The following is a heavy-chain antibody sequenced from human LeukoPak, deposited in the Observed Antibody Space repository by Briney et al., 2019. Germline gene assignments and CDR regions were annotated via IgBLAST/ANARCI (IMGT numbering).Heavy chain of an antibody. Sequence: VASVKVSCKASGYTFTGYYIHWVRQAPGQGLEWMGWINPNSGGTNYAQKFQGRVTMTRDTSISTAYMELSRLRSDDTAVYYCARDQGSGWSTDYYYYGMDVWGQGTTVTVSS. J-gene: IGHJ6*02. CDR1: GYTFTGYY. D-gene: IGHD6-19*01. CDR2: INPNSGGT. V-gene: IGHV1-2*02. CDR3: ARDQGSGWSTDYYYYGMDV.